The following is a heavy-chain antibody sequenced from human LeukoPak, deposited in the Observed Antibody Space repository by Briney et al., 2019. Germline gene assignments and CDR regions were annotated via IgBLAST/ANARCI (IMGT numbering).Heavy chain of an antibody. CDR1: GGSFSGYY. CDR2: INHSGST. D-gene: IGHD3-22*01. Sequence: PSETLSLTCAVYGGSFSGYYWSWIRQPPGKGLEWTGEINHSGSTNYNPSLKSRVTISVDTSKNQFSLKLSSVTAADTAVYYCARGQRKYYYDSSGLVYWGQGTLVTVSS. J-gene: IGHJ4*02. V-gene: IGHV4-34*01. CDR3: ARGQRKYYYDSSGLVY.